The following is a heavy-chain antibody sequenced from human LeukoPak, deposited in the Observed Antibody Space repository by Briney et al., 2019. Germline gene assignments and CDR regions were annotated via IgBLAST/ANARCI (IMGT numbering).Heavy chain of an antibody. CDR3: ARAMRRDRRWLQTFVFDY. CDR1: GGTFSSYA. V-gene: IGHV1-69*06. J-gene: IGHJ4*02. Sequence: SAKVSCKASGGTFSSYAISWVRQAPGQGLEWMGGIIPIFGTANYAQKFQGRVTITADKSTSTAYMELSSLRSEDTAVYYCARAMRRDRRWLQTFVFDYWGQGTLVTVSS. CDR2: IIPIFGTA. D-gene: IGHD5-24*01.